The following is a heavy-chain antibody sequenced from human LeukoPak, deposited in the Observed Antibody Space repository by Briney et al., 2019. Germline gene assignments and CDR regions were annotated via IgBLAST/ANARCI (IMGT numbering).Heavy chain of an antibody. Sequence: PSETLSLTCAVSGYSISSGYYWGWIRQPPGKGLEWIGSIYHSGSTYYNPSLKSRVTISVDTSKNQFSLKLSSVTAADTAVYYCARDWGHYGSGSHYKGYWGQGTLVTVSS. CDR2: IYHSGST. CDR3: ARDWGHYGSGSHYKGY. V-gene: IGHV4-38-2*02. CDR1: GYSISSGYY. J-gene: IGHJ4*02. D-gene: IGHD3-10*01.